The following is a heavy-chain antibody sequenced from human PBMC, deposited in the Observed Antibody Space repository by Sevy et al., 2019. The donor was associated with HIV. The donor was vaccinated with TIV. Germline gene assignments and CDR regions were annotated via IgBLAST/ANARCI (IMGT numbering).Heavy chain of an antibody. CDR3: ARSNPDGYNYSYYYGMDV. CDR1: GDTFGNYA. V-gene: IGHV1-69*13. D-gene: IGHD1-1*01. Sequence: SVKVSCKASGDTFGNYAIAWVRQAPGQGLEWMGGIIPVFGSANSAQKFQDRVTITADVSTSTAYMELRSLRSEDTAVYYCARSNPDGYNYSYYYGMDVWDQGTTVTVSS. J-gene: IGHJ6*02. CDR2: IIPVFGSA.